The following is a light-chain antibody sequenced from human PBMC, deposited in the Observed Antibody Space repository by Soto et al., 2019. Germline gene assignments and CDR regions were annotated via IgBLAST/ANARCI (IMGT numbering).Light chain of an antibody. CDR2: GAS. CDR3: QQYGSSRGFT. V-gene: IGKV3-20*01. J-gene: IGKJ3*01. CDR1: QSVSSSY. Sequence: EIVVTQSPGTLSLSPGERATLSCRASQSVSSSYLAWYQQKPCQAPRLLIYGASVRATGIPDRFSGSGSGKDLTLTISRREPEACAVYYCQQYGSSRGFTFGPGTKVHIK.